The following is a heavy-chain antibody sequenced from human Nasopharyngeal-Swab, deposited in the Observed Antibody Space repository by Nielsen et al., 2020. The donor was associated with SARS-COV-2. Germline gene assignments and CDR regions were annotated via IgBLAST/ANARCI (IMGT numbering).Heavy chain of an antibody. V-gene: IGHV5-51*01. CDR3: VRPEGVATSFKYYFQYGMDV. J-gene: IGHJ6*02. D-gene: IGHD5-12*01. CDR1: GYSFTSYW. Sequence: GGSLRLSCKGSGYSFTSYWIAWVRQMPGKGLEGMGIIYPRDADTRYSPSFQGQVTISADKSSSTAYLQWSSLKASDTAMYYCVRPEGVATSFKYYFQYGMDVWGQGTMVTVPS. CDR2: IYPRDADT.